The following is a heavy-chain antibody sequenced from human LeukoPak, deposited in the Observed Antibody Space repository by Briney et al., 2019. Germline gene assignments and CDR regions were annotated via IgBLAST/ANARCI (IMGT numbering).Heavy chain of an antibody. Sequence: GASVKVSCKAPGGTFSSYAISWVRQAPGQGLEWMGRIIPILGIANYAQKFQGRVTITADKSTSTAYMELSSLRSEDTAVYYCARVGIAAPLSIDYWGQGTLVTVSS. CDR1: GGTFSSYA. CDR3: ARVGIAAPLSIDY. CDR2: IIPILGIA. J-gene: IGHJ4*02. V-gene: IGHV1-69*04. D-gene: IGHD2-15*01.